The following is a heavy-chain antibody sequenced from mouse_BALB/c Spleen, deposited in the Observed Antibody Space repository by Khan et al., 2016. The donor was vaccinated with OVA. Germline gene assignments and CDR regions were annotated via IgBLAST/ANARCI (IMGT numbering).Heavy chain of an antibody. CDR3: ASTYASYGYFDV. V-gene: IGHV5-4*02. CDR1: GFTFSDYY. D-gene: IGHD1-1*02. J-gene: IGHJ1*01. CDR2: ISDGGAYT. Sequence: EVELVESGGGLVKPGGSLKLSCAASGFTFSDYYMYWVRQTPAKRLEWVATISDGGAYTYYPDSVKGRFTISRDNAKNNLYLQMSSLKSEDTAMYYCASTYASYGYFDVWGAGTTVTVSS.